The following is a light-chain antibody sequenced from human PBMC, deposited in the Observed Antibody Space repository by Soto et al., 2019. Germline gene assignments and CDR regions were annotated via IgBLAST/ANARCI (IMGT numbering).Light chain of an antibody. J-gene: IGLJ1*01. CDR1: SSDVGGYDY. CDR2: DVS. CDR3: SSYASSGTYV. Sequence: QSALTQPASVSRSPGQSIAISCTGTSSDVGGYDYVSWYQQHPGKAPKLMIYDVSNRPSGISDRFSGSKSGNTASLTISGLQAEDEADNYCSSYASSGTYVFGTGTKVTVL. V-gene: IGLV2-14*01.